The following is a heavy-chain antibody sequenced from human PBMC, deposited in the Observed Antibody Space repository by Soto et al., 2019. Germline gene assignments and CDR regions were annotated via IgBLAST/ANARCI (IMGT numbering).Heavy chain of an antibody. CDR1: GGTFSSYT. CDR3: AGLMSSGYYYTMDV. D-gene: IGHD3-10*01. CDR2: IIPILGIA. V-gene: IGHV1-69*02. Sequence: QVQLVQSGAEVKKPGSSVKVSCKASGGTFSSYTISWVRQAPGQGLEWMGRIIPILGIANYAQKFQGRVTITADKPTSTAYMELSSLRSEDTAVYYCAGLMSSGYYYTMDVWGPGTTVTVSS. J-gene: IGHJ6*02.